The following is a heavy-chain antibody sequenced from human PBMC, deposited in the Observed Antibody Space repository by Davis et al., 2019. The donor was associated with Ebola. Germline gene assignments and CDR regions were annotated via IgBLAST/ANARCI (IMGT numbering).Heavy chain of an antibody. CDR2: ISSSGTTM. V-gene: IGHV3-11*01. CDR1: GFTFSDYY. J-gene: IGHJ4*02. Sequence: PGGSLRLSCAASGFTFSDYYMNWIRQAPGKGLEWVSYISSSGTTMYYADSVKGRFTISRDHAKSSLYLQMSSLRVEDTAVYYCAKRLSAWYFDYWGQGTLVTVSS. D-gene: IGHD6-19*01. CDR3: AKRLSAWYFDY.